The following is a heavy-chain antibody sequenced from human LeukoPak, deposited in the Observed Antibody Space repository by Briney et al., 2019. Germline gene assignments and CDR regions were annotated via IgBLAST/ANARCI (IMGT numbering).Heavy chain of an antibody. D-gene: IGHD2-15*01. V-gene: IGHV3-23*01. CDR3: AKMSRSGGSCSGFEDWFDP. CDR2: ISGSGGST. J-gene: IGHJ5*02. CDR1: GFTFSSYA. Sequence: GGSLRLSCAASGFTFSSYAMSWVRQAPGKGLEWVSAISGSGGSTYYADSVKGRFTISRDDSKNTLYLQMDSLRAEDTAVYHCAKMSRSGGSCSGFEDWFDPLGQGTLVTVSS.